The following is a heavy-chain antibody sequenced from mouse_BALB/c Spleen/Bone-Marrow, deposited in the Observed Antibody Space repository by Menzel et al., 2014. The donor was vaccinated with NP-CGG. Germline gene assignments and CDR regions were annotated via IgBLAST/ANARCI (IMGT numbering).Heavy chain of an antibody. V-gene: IGHV7-1*02. Sequence: EVQGVESGGGLVQPGGSLRLSCATSGFTFSDIYMEWVRQPPGKRLEWIATXRSKPNDYTTEYSASVKGRFIVSRDTSQSILYLQMNALRAEDTAIYYCXXXXXXXXDXWGQGTTLTXSS. CDR3: XXXXXXXXDX. CDR1: GFTFSDIY. J-gene: IGHJ2*01. CDR2: XRSKPNDYTT.